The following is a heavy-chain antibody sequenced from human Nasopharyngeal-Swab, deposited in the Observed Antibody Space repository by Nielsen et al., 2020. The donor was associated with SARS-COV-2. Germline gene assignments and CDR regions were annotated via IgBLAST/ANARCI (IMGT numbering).Heavy chain of an antibody. D-gene: IGHD2-21*02. CDR3: ASYCGGDCYAFDY. CDR2: INHSGST. CDR1: GGSFSGYY. V-gene: IGHV4-34*01. J-gene: IGHJ4*02. Sequence: SETLSLTCAVYGGSFSGYYWSWIRQPPGKGLEWIGEINHSGSTNYNPSLKSRVTISVDTSKNQFSLKLSSVTAADTAVYYCASYCGGDCYAFDYWGQGTLVTVPS.